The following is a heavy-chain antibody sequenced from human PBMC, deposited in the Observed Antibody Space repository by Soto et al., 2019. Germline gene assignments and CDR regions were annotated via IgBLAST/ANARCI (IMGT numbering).Heavy chain of an antibody. J-gene: IGHJ4*02. CDR3: ARGFRGILTVLPAARPIKY. CDR2: INHSGST. D-gene: IGHD2-2*02. CDR1: GGSFSGYY. V-gene: IGHV4-34*01. Sequence: SETLSLTCAVYGGSFSGYYWSWIRQPPGKGLEWIGEINHSGSTNYNPSLKSRVTISVDTSKNQFSLKLSSVTAADAAVYYCARGFRGILTVLPAARPIKYWGQGTLVTVSS.